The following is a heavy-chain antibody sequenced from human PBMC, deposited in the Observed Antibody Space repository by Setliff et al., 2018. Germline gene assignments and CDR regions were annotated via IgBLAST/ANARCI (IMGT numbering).Heavy chain of an antibody. V-gene: IGHV2-5*02. J-gene: IGHJ4*02. CDR1: GVSLSTSGVG. D-gene: IGHD3-3*01. Sequence: SGPTLVNPTRTLTLTCTFSGVSLSTSGVGVSWIRQPPGKALEWHALIYWDDDKRYSTSLESRLTITKDTSKNHVVLTMTNMAPVDTATYYCARCITIFGVVIPNAFDYWGQGTLVTVSS. CDR2: IYWDDDK. CDR3: ARCITIFGVVIPNAFDY.